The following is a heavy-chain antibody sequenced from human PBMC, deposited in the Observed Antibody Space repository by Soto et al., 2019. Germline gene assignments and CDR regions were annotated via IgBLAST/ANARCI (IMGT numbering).Heavy chain of an antibody. CDR1: GFTLRSFA. D-gene: IGHD2-15*01. CDR3: AKDRAVVAGVNAIDV. J-gene: IGHJ3*01. V-gene: IGHV3-23*01. CDR2: ITASGSRT. Sequence: HPGGSLRLSCAASGFTLRSFAMSWVRQAPGKGLEWVSTITASGSRTSYADSAKGRFTISRDNSKDTLYLQMNSLRAEDTALYYCAKDRAVVAGVNAIDVWGQGTMVTVSS.